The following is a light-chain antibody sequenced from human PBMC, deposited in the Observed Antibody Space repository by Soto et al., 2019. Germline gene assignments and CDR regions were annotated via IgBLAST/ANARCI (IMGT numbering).Light chain of an antibody. CDR3: TSFTSSTSLYV. CDR2: QVT. CDR1: TRDIAGYNY. V-gene: IGLV2-14*01. J-gene: IGLJ1*01. Sequence: QSVLTQPASVSGSLGQSITISCTGTTRDIAGYNYISWYQQLPGKAPKLMIYQVTIRPSGISHRFSGSKSGNTASLTISGLQAEDEADYYCTSFTSSTSLYVFGTGTKVTVL.